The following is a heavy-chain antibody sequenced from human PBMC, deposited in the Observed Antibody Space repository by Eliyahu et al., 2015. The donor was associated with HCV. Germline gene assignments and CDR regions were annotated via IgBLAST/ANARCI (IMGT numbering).Heavy chain of an antibody. D-gene: IGHD3-16*01. V-gene: IGHV5-10-1*01. CDR2: IYPSDSYT. CDR1: GYSFTSYW. CDR3: ARQFGRGSYASPWVAFDI. J-gene: IGHJ3*02. Sequence: EVQLVQSGAEVKKPGESLRISCKGSGYSFTSYWISWVRQMPGKGLEWMGRIYPSDSYTNYSPSFQGHVTISADKSISTAYLQWSSLKASDTAMYYCARQFGRGSYASPWVAFDIWGQGTMVTVSS.